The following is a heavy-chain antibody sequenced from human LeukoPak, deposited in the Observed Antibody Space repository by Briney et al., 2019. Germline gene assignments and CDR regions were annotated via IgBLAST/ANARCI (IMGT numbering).Heavy chain of an antibody. CDR2: ISGRGEST. CDR3: AKNNKLYYYDSSGYYPRAPYFDY. Sequence: GGSLRLSCAASGFTFSTYAVTWVRQAPGKGLEWVSTISGRGESTYYADSVKGRFTISRDNSKNTLYLQMNSLRAEDTAVYYCAKNNKLYYYDSSGYYPRAPYFDYWGQGTLVTVSS. CDR1: GFTFSTYA. V-gene: IGHV3-23*01. J-gene: IGHJ4*02. D-gene: IGHD3-22*01.